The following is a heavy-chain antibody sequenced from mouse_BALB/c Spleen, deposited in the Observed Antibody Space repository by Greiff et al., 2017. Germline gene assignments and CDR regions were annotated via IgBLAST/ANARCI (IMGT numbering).Heavy chain of an antibody. D-gene: IGHD2-3*01. CDR2: ISSGGSYT. V-gene: IGHV5-9-3*01. CDR1: GFTFSSYA. CDR3: ARDGYYVNYYAMDY. Sequence: EVNVVESGGGLVKPGGSLKLSCAASGFTFSSYAMSWVRQTPEKRLEWVATISSGGSYTYYPDSVKGRFTISRDNAKNTLYLQMSSLRSEDTAMYYCARDGYYVNYYAMDYWGQGTSVTVSS. J-gene: IGHJ4*01.